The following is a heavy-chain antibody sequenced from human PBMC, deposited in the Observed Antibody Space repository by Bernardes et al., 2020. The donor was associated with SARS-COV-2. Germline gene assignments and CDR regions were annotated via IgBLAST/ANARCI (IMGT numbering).Heavy chain of an antibody. CDR1: RLTFDNYA. CDR3: VAMHITAGSNY. D-gene: IGHD6-13*01. V-gene: IGHV3-64D*06. Sequence: GGSLRLSCSASRLTFDNYAFHWVRQAPGGGLEYVSAISLNGDDTDYANAVKGRFTISRDNSKNMVDLQMNSLGVGDTALYYCVAMHITAGSNYWLQRTLVPVSS. CDR2: ISLNGDDT. J-gene: IGHJ4*02.